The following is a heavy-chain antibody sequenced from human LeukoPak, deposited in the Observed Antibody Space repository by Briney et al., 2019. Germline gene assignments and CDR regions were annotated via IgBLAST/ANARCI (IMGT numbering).Heavy chain of an antibody. CDR1: GGSISSYY. Sequence: SETLSLTCTVSGGSISSYYGSWIRQPAGKGLEWIGRIYTSGSTNYNPSLKSRVTMSVDTSKNQFSLKLSSVTAADTAVYYCARGNHDYGDLDYWGQGTLVTVSS. V-gene: IGHV4-4*07. CDR3: ARGNHDYGDLDY. CDR2: IYTSGST. J-gene: IGHJ4*02. D-gene: IGHD4-17*01.